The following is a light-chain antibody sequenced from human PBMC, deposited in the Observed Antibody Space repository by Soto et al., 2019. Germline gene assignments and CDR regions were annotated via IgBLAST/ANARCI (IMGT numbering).Light chain of an antibody. CDR1: SSDVGGYYY. J-gene: IGLJ3*02. Sequence: QSALTQPASVSGSPGQSITISCTGTSSDVGGYYYVSWYQQHPDKAPKLMIYEVSNRPSGVSDRFSGSKSGNTASLTISGLQPEDVADYYCNSYTTSSTWVFGGGTKLTVL. CDR2: EVS. V-gene: IGLV2-14*01. CDR3: NSYTTSSTWV.